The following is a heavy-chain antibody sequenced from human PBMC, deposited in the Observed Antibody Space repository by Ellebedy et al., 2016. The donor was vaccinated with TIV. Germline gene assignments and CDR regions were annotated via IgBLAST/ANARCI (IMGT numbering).Heavy chain of an antibody. J-gene: IGHJ4*02. Sequence: GESLKISCKGSGYTLTSFTNYWIGWVRQMPGKGLEWMGIIYPGDSDTRYSPSFLGQVTISVDKSISTAYLQWSSLKASDTAMYYCARPRGDDYNPYYFDYWGQGTLVTVSS. CDR3: ARPRGDDYNPYYFDY. CDR1: GYTLTSFTNYW. D-gene: IGHD5-24*01. V-gene: IGHV5-51*01. CDR2: IYPGDSDT.